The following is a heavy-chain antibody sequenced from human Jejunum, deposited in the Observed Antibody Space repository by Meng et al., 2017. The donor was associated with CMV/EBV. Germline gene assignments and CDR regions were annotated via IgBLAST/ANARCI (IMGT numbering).Heavy chain of an antibody. CDR1: GFHFDDYE. CDR3: AKPQSMWVPFDA. CDR2: ISYGGGGT. V-gene: IGHV3-23*01. Sequence: CQASGFHFDDYELTWVRQAPGKGLECVSAISYGGGGTYSADSVRGRFTISRDNSKNTLYLEMNNLRVDDTAVYFCAKPQSMWVPFDAWGQGTLVTVSS. D-gene: IGHD1-26*01. J-gene: IGHJ5*02.